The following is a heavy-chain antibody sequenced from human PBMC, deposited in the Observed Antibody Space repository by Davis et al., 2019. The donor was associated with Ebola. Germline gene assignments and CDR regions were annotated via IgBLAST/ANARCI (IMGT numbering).Heavy chain of an antibody. J-gene: IGHJ4*02. CDR3: ARAHRSTNWRILVY. D-gene: IGHD7-27*01. Sequence: PGGSLRLFCAASGFTFSSYSMNWVRQAPGKGLEVVSAISTSSSYRYYADSVKGRFTISRDNAKNSLYLQMNSLRDEDTAVYYCARAHRSTNWRILVYWGQGTPVTVSS. CDR1: GFTFSSYS. V-gene: IGHV3-21*01. CDR2: ISTSSSYR.